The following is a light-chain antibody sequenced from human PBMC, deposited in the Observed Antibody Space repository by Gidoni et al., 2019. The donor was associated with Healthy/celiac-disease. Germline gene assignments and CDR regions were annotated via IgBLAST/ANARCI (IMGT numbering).Light chain of an antibody. CDR1: SSDVGGYNC. CDR3: SSYTSSSTYV. Sequence: QSALTQPASVSGSPGQSITISCTGTSSDVGGYNCVSWYQQHPGKAPKLMIYDVSNRPSGVSNRFSGSKSGNTASLTSSGLQAEDEADDYCSSYTSSSTYVFGTGTKVTVL. CDR2: DVS. V-gene: IGLV2-14*01. J-gene: IGLJ1*01.